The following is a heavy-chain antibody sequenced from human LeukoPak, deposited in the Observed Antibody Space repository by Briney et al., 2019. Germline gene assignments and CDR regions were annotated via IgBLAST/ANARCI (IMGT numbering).Heavy chain of an antibody. D-gene: IGHD2-2*01. Sequence: SETLSLTCTVSGGSISSYYWSWIRQPPGKGLEWIGYIYYSGTPYYNPSLKSRVTLSIDTSKNQFSLNLSAVTAADTAVYYCASLGGYQNGNFDYWGQGILVTVSS. CDR3: ASLGGYQNGNFDY. CDR1: GGSISSYY. CDR2: IYYSGTP. J-gene: IGHJ4*02. V-gene: IGHV4-59*08.